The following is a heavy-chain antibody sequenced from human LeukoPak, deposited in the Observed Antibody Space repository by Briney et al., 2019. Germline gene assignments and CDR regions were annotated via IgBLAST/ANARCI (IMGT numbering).Heavy chain of an antibody. CDR2: MKQEGSEK. D-gene: IGHD3-10*01. Sequence: GGSLRLSCEASGFIFSNYWMSWVRQAPGKGPEWVANMKQEGSEKLYMDSVKGRFTISRDNAKNSLYLQMNNLSAEDTAVYYCARGIAWFGELFQYYFDYWGQGTLVTVSS. CDR1: GFIFSNYW. J-gene: IGHJ4*02. CDR3: ARGIAWFGELFQYYFDY. V-gene: IGHV3-7*01.